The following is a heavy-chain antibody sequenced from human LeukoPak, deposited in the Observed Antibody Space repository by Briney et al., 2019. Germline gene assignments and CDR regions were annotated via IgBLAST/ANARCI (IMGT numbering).Heavy chain of an antibody. CDR2: ISSSSSYI. D-gene: IGHD6-19*01. J-gene: IGHJ3*02. Sequence: PGGSLRLSCAASGFTFSSYSMNWVRQAPGKGLEWVSSISSSSSYIYYADSVKGRFTISRDNSKNTLYLQMNSLRAEDTAVYYCARGSGWYILADAFDIWGQGTMVTVSS. CDR3: ARGSGWYILADAFDI. CDR1: GFTFSSYS. V-gene: IGHV3-21*01.